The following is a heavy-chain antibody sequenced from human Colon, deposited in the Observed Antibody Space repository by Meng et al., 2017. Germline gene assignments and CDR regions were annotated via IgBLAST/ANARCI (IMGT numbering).Heavy chain of an antibody. J-gene: IGHJ4*02. Sequence: HAHFQPSGPRPVKPSQTPSLTFPISGDSVSSNRALWHWVRQSPSRGLEWLGQTYYRSEWQNHYGVSVKSRITINADTSRNHFSLHLNSVTPEDTAVYYCTTWYGEYWGQGTLVTVSS. CDR2: TYYRSEWQN. CDR3: TTWYGEY. V-gene: IGHV6-1*01. D-gene: IGHD3-10*01. CDR1: GDSVSSNRAL.